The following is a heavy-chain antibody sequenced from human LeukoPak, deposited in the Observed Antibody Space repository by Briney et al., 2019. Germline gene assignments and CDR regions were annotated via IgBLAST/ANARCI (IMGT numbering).Heavy chain of an antibody. CDR3: ARDAYYDISPKQVCWYFDL. Sequence: SETLSLTCTVSGYSISSGYYWGWIRQPPGKGLEWIGNIYHSGSTYYNPSLKSRVTISVDRSKNQFSLKLSSATAADTAVYYCARDAYYDISPKQVCWYFDLWGRGTLVTVSS. V-gene: IGHV4-38-2*02. CDR1: GYSISSGYY. J-gene: IGHJ2*01. D-gene: IGHD3-9*01. CDR2: IYHSGST.